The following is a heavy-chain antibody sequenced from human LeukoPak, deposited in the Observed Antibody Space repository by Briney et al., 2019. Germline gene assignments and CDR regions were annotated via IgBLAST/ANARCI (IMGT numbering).Heavy chain of an antibody. J-gene: IGHJ4*02. CDR3: AKGVNGISFTFDY. CDR2: ISADGITT. V-gene: IGHV3-43*02. D-gene: IGHD4-23*01. CDR1: GFTVDDYS. Sequence: GGSLRLSCVASGFTVDDYSMHWVRQLPGKGLEWVSLISADGITTYYADSVTGRATISRDNGKNSLSLQMNSLKTEDTAFYYCAKGVNGISFTFDYWGRGTLATVSS.